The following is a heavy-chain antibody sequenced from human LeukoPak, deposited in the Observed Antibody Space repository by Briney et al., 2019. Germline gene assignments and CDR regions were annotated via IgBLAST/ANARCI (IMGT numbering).Heavy chain of an antibody. D-gene: IGHD3-16*02. CDR2: ISGSGGST. J-gene: IGHJ4*02. Sequence: GESLRLSCAASGFTFSSYAMSWVRQAPGKGLEWVSAISGSGGSTYYADSVKGRFTISRDNSKNTLYLQMNSLRAEDTAVYYCAKDGVRVTFLSPRDYIWGSYRLGYFDYWGQGTLVTVSS. CDR3: AKDGVRVTFLSPRDYIWGSYRLGYFDY. CDR1: GFTFSSYA. V-gene: IGHV3-23*01.